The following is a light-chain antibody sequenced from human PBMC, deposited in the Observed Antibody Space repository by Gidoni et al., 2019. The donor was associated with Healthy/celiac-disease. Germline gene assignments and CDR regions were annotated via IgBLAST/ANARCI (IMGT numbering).Light chain of an antibody. J-gene: IGKJ2*03. V-gene: IGKV3-11*01. CDR2: DAS. CDR1: QSVSSY. Sequence: EIVLTQSPATLSLSPGERATLSCRASQSVSSYLAWYQQKPGQAPRLLIYDASNRATGIPARFSGSGSGTDFTLTISSLEPEDFAVYYCQQRSNWPRYRFXQXTKLEIK. CDR3: QQRSNWPRYR.